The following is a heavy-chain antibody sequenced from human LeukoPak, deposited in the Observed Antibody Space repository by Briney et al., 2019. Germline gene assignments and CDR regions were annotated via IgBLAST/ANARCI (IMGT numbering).Heavy chain of an antibody. CDR1: VFTFSSYW. CDR2: INSDGSST. Sequence: GGSLRLSCAASVFTFSSYWMHWVRQDPRKGRVWVSRINSDGSSTSYAEFVKGRFTISKDNAKNTLYLQMNSLRAEDTAVYYCARGSEDYGDSDWYFDLWGRGTLVTVSS. D-gene: IGHD4-17*01. V-gene: IGHV3-74*01. CDR3: ARGSEDYGDSDWYFDL. J-gene: IGHJ2*01.